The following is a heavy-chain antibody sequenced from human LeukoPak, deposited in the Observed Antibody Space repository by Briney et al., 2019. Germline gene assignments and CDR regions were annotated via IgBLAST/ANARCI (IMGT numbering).Heavy chain of an antibody. D-gene: IGHD3-10*01. CDR1: GFTVTTKY. CDR2: LYSGDTT. V-gene: IGHV3-53*01. Sequence: PGGSLRLSCEASGFTVTTKYMNWVRQAPGKGLEWVSILYSGDTTYYADSVKGRFTVSRDSSKDTLYLHINSLRAEDTAAYYCARVGDHYHWYLDLWGRGALVT. CDR3: ARVGDHYHWYLDL. J-gene: IGHJ2*01.